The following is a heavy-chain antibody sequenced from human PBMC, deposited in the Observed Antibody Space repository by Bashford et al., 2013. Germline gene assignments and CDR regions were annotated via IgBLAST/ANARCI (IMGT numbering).Heavy chain of an antibody. Sequence: ASVKVSCKASGYTFTSHGISWVRQAPGQGLEWMGRISVNNGDTILAQRFQGRLTLTTEKSTNTAYMELRNLRSDDTAVYYCARDGRWTMVPLDYWGQGTLVTVSS. V-gene: IGHV1-18*01. CDR1: GYTFTSHG. CDR3: ARDGRWTMVPLDY. CDR2: ISVNNGDT. J-gene: IGHJ4*02. D-gene: IGHD4/OR15-4a*01.